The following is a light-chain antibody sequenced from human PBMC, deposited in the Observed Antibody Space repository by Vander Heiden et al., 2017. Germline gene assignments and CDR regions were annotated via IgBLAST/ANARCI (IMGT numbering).Light chain of an antibody. CDR3: CSYAGSYTWV. CDR1: SSDVGGYNY. CDR2: DVS. Sequence: QSALTQPRPVSGSPGQSVTISCTGTSSDVGGYNYVSWYQQHPGKAPKRMIYDVSKRPSGVPDRFSGSKSGNTASLTISGLQAEDEADDYCCSYAGSYTWVFGGGTKLTVL. J-gene: IGLJ3*02. V-gene: IGLV2-11*01.